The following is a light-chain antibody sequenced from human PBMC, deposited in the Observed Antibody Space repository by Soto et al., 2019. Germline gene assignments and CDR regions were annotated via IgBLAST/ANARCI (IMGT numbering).Light chain of an antibody. J-gene: IGLJ1*01. CDR2: SNS. V-gene: IGLV1-40*01. CDR1: SSNIGARYA. CDR3: QSYDNTLSGFV. Sequence: QLVLTQPPSVSGAPGQRVTISCTGSSSNIGARYAVHWYQQLPGTAPKLLISSNSNRPSGVPDRFSGSKSGTSASLAITGLQAEDEADYYCQSYDNTLSGFVFGTGTKLTVL.